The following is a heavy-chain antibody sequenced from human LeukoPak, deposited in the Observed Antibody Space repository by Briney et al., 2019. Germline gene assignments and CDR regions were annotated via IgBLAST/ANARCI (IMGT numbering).Heavy chain of an antibody. V-gene: IGHV4-59*01. CDR1: GGSISSYY. Sequence: KPSETLSLTCTVSGGSISSYYWSWIRQPPGKGLEWIGYIYYSGSTNYNPSLKSRVTISVDTSKNQFSLKLSSVTAADTAVYYCARSRDYGDLYYFDYRGQGTLVTVSS. J-gene: IGHJ4*02. CDR3: ARSRDYGDLYYFDY. D-gene: IGHD4-17*01. CDR2: IYYSGST.